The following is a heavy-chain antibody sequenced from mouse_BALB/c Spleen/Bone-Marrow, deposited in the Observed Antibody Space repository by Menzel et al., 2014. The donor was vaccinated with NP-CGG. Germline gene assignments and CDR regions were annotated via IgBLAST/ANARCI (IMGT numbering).Heavy chain of an antibody. CDR1: GYTFSSYW. CDR3: ARDYGHDAGFAWFVY. V-gene: IGHV1S81*02. D-gene: IGHD2-14*01. CDR2: ISPSNGRT. J-gene: IGHJ3*01. Sequence: QVQLKESGPELMKPGASVEISCKATGYTFSSYWVEWVKQRPGHGLEWIGEISPSNGRTNYNEKFKSKATLTVDKSSSTAYMQLSSLTSEDSAVYYCARDYGHDAGFAWFVYWGQGTLVTVSA.